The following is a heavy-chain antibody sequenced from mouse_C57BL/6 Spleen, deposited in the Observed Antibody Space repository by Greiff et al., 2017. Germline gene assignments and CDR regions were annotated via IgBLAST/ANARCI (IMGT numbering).Heavy chain of an antibody. D-gene: IGHD4-1*01. V-gene: IGHV5-6*01. CDR2: ISSGGSYT. J-gene: IGHJ2*01. Sequence: EVKVVESGGDLVKPGGSLKLSCAASGFTFSSYGMSWVRQTPDKRLEWVATISSGGSYTYYPDSVKGRFTISRDNAKNALYLQMSSLKSEDTAMYYCARQEKTGTGFDYWGQGTTLTVSS. CDR3: ARQEKTGTGFDY. CDR1: GFTFSSYG.